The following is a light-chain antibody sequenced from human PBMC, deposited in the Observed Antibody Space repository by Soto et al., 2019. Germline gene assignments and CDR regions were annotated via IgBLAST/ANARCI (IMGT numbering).Light chain of an antibody. Sequence: ERVMTQSPATLSVSPGERATLSCRASQTVGINLAWYQQKPGQAPRLLIYDASTRATGIPARFSGSASGTEFTLTFSSLQSEDLAVYYCQQYNNWPGTFGPGTKVDVK. CDR2: DAS. J-gene: IGKJ3*01. V-gene: IGKV3-15*01. CDR1: QTVGIN. CDR3: QQYNNWPGT.